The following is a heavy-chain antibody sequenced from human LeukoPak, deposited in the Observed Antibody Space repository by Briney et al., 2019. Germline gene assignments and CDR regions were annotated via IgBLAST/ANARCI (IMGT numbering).Heavy chain of an antibody. Sequence: SETLSLTCAVYGGSFSGYYWSWIRQPPGKGLEWIGEVNHSGSTNYNPSLKSRVTISVDTSKHQFSLKLSSVTAADTAVYYCAREMRYCSSTSCRKDYFDYWGQGTLVTVSS. D-gene: IGHD2-2*01. CDR1: GGSFSGYY. CDR3: AREMRYCSSTSCRKDYFDY. V-gene: IGHV4-34*01. J-gene: IGHJ4*02. CDR2: VNHSGST.